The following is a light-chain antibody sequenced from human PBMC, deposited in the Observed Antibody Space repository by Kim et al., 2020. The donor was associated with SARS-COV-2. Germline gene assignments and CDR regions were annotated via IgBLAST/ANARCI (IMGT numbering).Light chain of an antibody. CDR3: QQSYSTPPWT. J-gene: IGKJ1*01. CDR1: QSISTY. CDR2: AAS. V-gene: IGKV1-39*01. Sequence: DIQMTQSPSSLSASVGDRVTITCRASQSISTYLNWYQQKPGEAPKLLIYAASSLQSGVPSRFSGSGFGTDFTLTISSLQPEDFAAYYCQQSYSTPPWTFGQGTKVDIK.